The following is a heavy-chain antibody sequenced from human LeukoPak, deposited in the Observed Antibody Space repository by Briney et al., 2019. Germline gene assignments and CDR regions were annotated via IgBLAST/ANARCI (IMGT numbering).Heavy chain of an antibody. D-gene: IGHD2-15*01. V-gene: IGHV4-34*01. J-gene: IGHJ4*02. CDR3: ARVDLRAAFFDY. CDR1: SGSFSGYY. Sequence: SETLSLTCAVYSGSFSGYYWSWIRQPPGKGLEWIGEINHSGSTNYNPSLKSRVTISVDTSKNQFSLNLSSVTAADTAVYYCARVDLRAAFFDYWGQGTLVTVSS. CDR2: INHSGST.